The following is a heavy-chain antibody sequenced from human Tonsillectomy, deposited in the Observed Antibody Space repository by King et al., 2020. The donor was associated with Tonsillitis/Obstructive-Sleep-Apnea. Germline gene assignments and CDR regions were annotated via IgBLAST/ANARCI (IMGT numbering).Heavy chain of an antibody. CDR2: INPSGGST. V-gene: IGHV1-46*01. J-gene: IGHJ4*02. CDR3: ATRTIQGLDY. Sequence: VQLVESGAEVKKPGASVKVSCKASGYTFTSYYMHWVRQASGQGLEWMGIINPSGGSTSYAQKFQGRVTMTRDTSTSTVYMELSSLRSEDTAVYYCATRTIQGLDYWGQGTLVTVSS. CDR1: GYTFTSYY. D-gene: IGHD2-8*01.